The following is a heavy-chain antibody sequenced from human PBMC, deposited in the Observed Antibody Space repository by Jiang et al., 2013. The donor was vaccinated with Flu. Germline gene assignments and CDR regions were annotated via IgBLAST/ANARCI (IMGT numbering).Heavy chain of an antibody. Sequence: SLTCIVSGASINASPYFWGWIRQPPGKGLEWIGNTYYSGSTFYTPSLESRVTISVDTSRNQFSLKLNSVTAADTAVYYCSRHQYCTGGSCDGVDYWGQGTLVTVSS. CDR2: TYYSGST. J-gene: IGHJ4*02. V-gene: IGHV4-39*01. CDR3: SRHQYCTGGSCDGVDY. D-gene: IGHD2-15*01. CDR1: GASINASPYF.